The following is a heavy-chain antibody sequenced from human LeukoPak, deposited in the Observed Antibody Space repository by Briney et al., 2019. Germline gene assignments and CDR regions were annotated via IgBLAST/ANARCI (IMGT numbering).Heavy chain of an antibody. J-gene: IGHJ6*04. V-gene: IGHV4-31*03. Sequence: SQTLSLTCTVSGGSISSGGYYWSWIRQHPGKGLEWIGYSYYSGSTYYNPSLKSRVTISVDTSKNQFSLKLSSVTAADTAVYYCARDRVAAAVKPYYYYYGMDVWGKGTTVTVSS. CDR1: GGSISSGGYY. CDR3: ARDRVAAAVKPYYYYYGMDV. D-gene: IGHD6-13*01. CDR2: SYYSGST.